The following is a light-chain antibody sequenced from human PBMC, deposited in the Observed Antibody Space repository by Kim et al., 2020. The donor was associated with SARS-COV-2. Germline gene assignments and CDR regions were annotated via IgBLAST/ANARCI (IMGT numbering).Light chain of an antibody. CDR3: QQYNNWPLLLT. V-gene: IGKV3-15*01. CDR2: AAS. Sequence: PGEQATLSCRASQSVSSNLAWYQQKPGQAPRLLIYAASTRATGIPARFSGSGSGTEFTLTISSLQSEDFAVYYCQQYNNWPLLLTFGGGTKVDIK. J-gene: IGKJ4*01. CDR1: QSVSSN.